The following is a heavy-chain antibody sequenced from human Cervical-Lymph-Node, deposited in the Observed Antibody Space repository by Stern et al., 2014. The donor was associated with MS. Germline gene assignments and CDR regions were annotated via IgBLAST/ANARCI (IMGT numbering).Heavy chain of an antibody. D-gene: IGHD3-22*01. J-gene: IGHJ4*02. V-gene: IGHV4-39*01. CDR3: ATDGRESDSSGSLFDY. CDR2: VHYRGST. CDR1: GGSIRTIAYY. Sequence: QVQLQESGPGLVKPSETLSLTCTISGGSIRTIAYYWAWIRQSPGKGLEWIGSVHYRGSTYYNPSLKSRVTISVDTPKNQSPLKLSSWTAADTAVYYCATDGRESDSSGSLFDYWGQGTLVTVSS.